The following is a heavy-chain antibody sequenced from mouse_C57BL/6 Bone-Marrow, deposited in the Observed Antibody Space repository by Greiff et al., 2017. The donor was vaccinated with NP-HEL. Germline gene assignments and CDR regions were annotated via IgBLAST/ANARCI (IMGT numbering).Heavy chain of an antibody. Sequence: EVKLVESGGGLVKPGGSLKLSCAASGFNFSDYGMHWVRQAPEKGLEWVAYISSGSSTNYYADTVKGRFTISRDNAKNTLFLQMTSLRSEDTAMYYCARGYDSDYWGQGTTLTVSS. D-gene: IGHD2-4*01. V-gene: IGHV5-17*01. CDR1: GFNFSDYG. CDR2: ISSGSSTN. J-gene: IGHJ2*01. CDR3: ARGYDSDY.